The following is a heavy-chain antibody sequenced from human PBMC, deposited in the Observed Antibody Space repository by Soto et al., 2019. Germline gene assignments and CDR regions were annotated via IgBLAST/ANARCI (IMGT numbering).Heavy chain of an antibody. CDR2: ISSNRGST. J-gene: IGHJ6*02. CDR1: GFTFSSYA. CDR3: ARTPSGYYYYYGMDV. Sequence: GGSMRLSCAASGFTFSSYAMHWVRQAPGKGLEYVSAISSNRGSTYYANSVKGRYTISRDNSKNTLYLQMGSLRAEDMAVYYCARTPSGYYYYYGMDVWGQGTTVTVSS. V-gene: IGHV3-64*01. D-gene: IGHD3-3*01.